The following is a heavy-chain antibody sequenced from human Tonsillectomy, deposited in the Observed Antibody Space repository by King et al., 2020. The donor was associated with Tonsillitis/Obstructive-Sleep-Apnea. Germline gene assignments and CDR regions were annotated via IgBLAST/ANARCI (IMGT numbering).Heavy chain of an antibody. CDR3: ARDTKYSGYGPLDSFDV. V-gene: IGHV3-48*02. CDR2: ISSSSSTI. D-gene: IGHD5-12*01. J-gene: IGHJ3*01. Sequence: VQLVESGGGLVQPGGSLRLSCAASGFTFSSYTLNWVRQAPGKGLEWVSYISSSSSTIYYADSVKGRFTISRDNAKNSLYLQMNSLRDEDTALYYCARDTKYSGYGPLDSFDVWGQGAMVTVSS. CDR1: GFTFSSYT.